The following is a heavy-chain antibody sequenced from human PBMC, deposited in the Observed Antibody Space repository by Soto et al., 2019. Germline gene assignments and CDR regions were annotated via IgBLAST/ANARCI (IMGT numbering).Heavy chain of an antibody. Sequence: EVYLLESGGGLVQPGGSLRLSCTASGLTFRNYAMTWVRQAPGRGLEWVSGISGSGSMKYYADSVKGRFTISRDNSKNMLFLQMNSLRAEDTAVYYCAKDVVVGATTGLGDYYYYYGMDVWGQGTTVTVSS. J-gene: IGHJ6*02. D-gene: IGHD1-26*01. CDR1: GLTFRNYA. CDR3: AKDVVVGATTGLGDYYYYYGMDV. CDR2: ISGSGSMK. V-gene: IGHV3-23*01.